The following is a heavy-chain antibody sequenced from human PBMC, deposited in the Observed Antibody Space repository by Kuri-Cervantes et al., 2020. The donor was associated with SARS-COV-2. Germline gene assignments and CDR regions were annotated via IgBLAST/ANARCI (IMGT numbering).Heavy chain of an antibody. CDR3: AKDRAGVHDF. Sequence: GESLKISCVASGFNFSTTDMHWVRQAPGKGLEWVTFISYDGKNKKCMASGKGRFTISRDNSRNTLHLQMKSLRDEDTAIYYCAKDRAGVHDFWGQGTPVTVSS. J-gene: IGHJ4*02. V-gene: IGHV3-30*18. D-gene: IGHD2-21*01. CDR2: ISYDGKNK. CDR1: GFNFSTTD.